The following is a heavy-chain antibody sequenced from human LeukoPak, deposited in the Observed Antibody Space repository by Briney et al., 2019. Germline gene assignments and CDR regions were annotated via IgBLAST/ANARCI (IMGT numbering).Heavy chain of an antibody. CDR1: GYTFTSYD. J-gene: IGHJ5*02. D-gene: IGHD2-2*01. CDR2: MNPNSGNT. V-gene: IGHV1-8*03. CDR3: ARGVVPAAISLTDNWFDP. Sequence: ASVKVSCKASGYTFTSYDINWVRQATGQGLEWMGWMNPNSGNTGYAQKFQGRVTITRNTSISTAYMELRSLRSDDTAVYYCARGVVPAAISLTDNWFDPWGQGTLVTVSS.